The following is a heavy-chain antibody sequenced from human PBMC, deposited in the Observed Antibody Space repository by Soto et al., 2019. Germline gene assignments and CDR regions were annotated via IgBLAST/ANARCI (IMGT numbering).Heavy chain of an antibody. CDR3: VLRLGELSWDY. CDR1: GFTFSDHY. CDR2: TRNKANSYTT. J-gene: IGHJ4*02. V-gene: IGHV3-72*01. D-gene: IGHD3-16*02. Sequence: EVQLVESGGGLVQPGGSLRLSCAASGFTFSDHYMDWVRQAPGKGLEWVGRTRNKANSYTTEYAASVKGRFTISRDDSKNSLYLQMNSQKTEDTAVYYCVLRLGELSWDYWGQGTLVTVSS.